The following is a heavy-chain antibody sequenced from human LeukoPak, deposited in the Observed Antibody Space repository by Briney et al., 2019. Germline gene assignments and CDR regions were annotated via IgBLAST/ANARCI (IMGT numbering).Heavy chain of an antibody. V-gene: IGHV7-4-1*02. CDR2: INTNTGNP. J-gene: IGHJ3*02. CDR3: ARAYEHNVYTGGFDI. CDR1: GYTFTSYA. Sequence: ASVKVSCKASGYTFTSYAMHWVRQAPGQGLEWMGWINTNTGNPTYAQGFTGRFVFSLDTSVSTAYLQISSLKAEDTAVYYCARAYEHNVYTGGFDIWGQGTMVTVSS. D-gene: IGHD5-18*01.